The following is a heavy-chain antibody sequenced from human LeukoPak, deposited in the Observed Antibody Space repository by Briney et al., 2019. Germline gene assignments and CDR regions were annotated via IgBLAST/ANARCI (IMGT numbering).Heavy chain of an antibody. CDR3: ARGYCSSTSCYTGFDY. V-gene: IGHV3-30-3*01. Sequence: SGGSLRLSCAASGFTFSSYAMHWVRQAPGKGLEWVAVISYDGSNKYYADSVKGRFTISRDNSKNTLYLQMNSLRAEDMAVYYCARGYCSSTSCYTGFDYWGQGTLVTVSS. J-gene: IGHJ4*02. CDR2: ISYDGSNK. D-gene: IGHD2-2*02. CDR1: GFTFSSYA.